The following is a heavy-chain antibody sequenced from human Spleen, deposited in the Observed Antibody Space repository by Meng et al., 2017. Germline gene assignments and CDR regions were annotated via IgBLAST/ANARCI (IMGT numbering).Heavy chain of an antibody. CDR3: ARDLFGGSYGGISYYGMDV. Sequence: ASVKVSCKASGYTFTGYYMHWVRQAPGQGLEWMGWINPNSGGTNYAQKFQGRVTMTRDTSISTAYMELSRLRSDDTAVYYCARDLFGGSYGGISYYGMDVWGQGTTVTVSS. CDR1: GYTFTGYY. D-gene: IGHD1-26*01. J-gene: IGHJ6*02. V-gene: IGHV1-2*02. CDR2: INPNSGGT.